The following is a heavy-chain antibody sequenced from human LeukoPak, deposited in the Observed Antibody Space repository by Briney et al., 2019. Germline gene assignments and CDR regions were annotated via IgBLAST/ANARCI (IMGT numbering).Heavy chain of an antibody. V-gene: IGHV3-30*04. CDR2: ISYDGNKK. J-gene: IGHJ4*02. D-gene: IGHD2-2*01. Sequence: GGSLRLSCAASGFTFNNYAIHWVRQAPGKGLEWVAVISYDGNKKYYADSVRGRFTISRDNSNYTLFLHMNSLRAEDTAVYYCARGRGSTSSYFDYWGQGTLVTISS. CDR3: ARGRGSTSSYFDY. CDR1: GFTFNNYA.